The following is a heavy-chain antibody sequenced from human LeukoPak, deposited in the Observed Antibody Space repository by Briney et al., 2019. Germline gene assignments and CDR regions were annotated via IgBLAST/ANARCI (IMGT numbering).Heavy chain of an antibody. D-gene: IGHD5-12*01. CDR2: IYSTGST. V-gene: IGHV4-4*07. J-gene: IGHJ4*02. CDR1: GGSIGSYY. Sequence: PSETLSLTCTVSGGSIGSYYWSWIRQPAGEGLEWIGHIYSTGSTNYNPSLKSRVTLSVDRSKNQFSLRLNSVTAADTAVYYCARGGSGYDAFDYWGQGTLVTVSS. CDR3: ARGGSGYDAFDY.